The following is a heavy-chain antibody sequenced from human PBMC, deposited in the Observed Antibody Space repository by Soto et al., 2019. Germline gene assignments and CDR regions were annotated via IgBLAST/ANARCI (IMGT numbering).Heavy chain of an antibody. J-gene: IGHJ6*02. CDR3: EAYVTCGKLGVV. CDR2: IFPKFGTT. V-gene: IGHV1-69*01. CDR1: GDTDTNYV. Sequence: QVQLVQSGAEVKKPGSSAKVSCKASGDTDTNYVISWVRQAPGQGLEWMGGIFPKFGTTYSAQKLQDRLQITDDEVTSTCSMQLSSLRLYDTAVYFCEAYVTCGKLGVVWGLGTAVTVSS. D-gene: IGHD3-10*01.